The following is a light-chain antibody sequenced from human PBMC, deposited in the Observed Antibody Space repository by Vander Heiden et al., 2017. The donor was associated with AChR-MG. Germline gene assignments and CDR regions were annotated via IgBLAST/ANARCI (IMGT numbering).Light chain of an antibody. J-gene: IGLJ2*01. CDR1: NIGSKS. CDR3: QVWISARDLVF. Sequence: SYVLPHSPSVSVAPAKTAITPCGGNNIGSKSVQWYHQKPGQAPVLVVFDNSDRPSGIPERYSGSNSGDTATLTINRVEAGDEADYYCQVWISARDLVFFGGGTKLTVL. CDR2: DNS. V-gene: IGLV3-21*03.